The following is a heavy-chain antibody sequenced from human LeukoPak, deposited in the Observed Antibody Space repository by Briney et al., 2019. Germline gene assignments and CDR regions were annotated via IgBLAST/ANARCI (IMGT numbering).Heavy chain of an antibody. CDR1: GGSVSSGGYS. CDR3: ARDLEGCSGGSCYWDYYYGMDV. V-gene: IGHV4-30-2*01. J-gene: IGHJ6*02. D-gene: IGHD2-15*01. CDR2: IYHSGST. Sequence: SETLSLTCAVSGGSVSSGGYSWSWIRQPPGKGLEWIGYIYHSGSTYYNPSLKSRVTISVDRSKNQFSLKLSSVTAADTAVYYCARDLEGCSGGSCYWDYYYGMDVWGQGTTVTVSS.